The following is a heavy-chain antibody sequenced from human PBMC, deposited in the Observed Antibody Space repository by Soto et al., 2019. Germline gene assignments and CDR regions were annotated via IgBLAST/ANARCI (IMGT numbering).Heavy chain of an antibody. Sequence: LTFSDHYMDWVRQAPGKGLEWVGRIKNKANSYATQYAAPVNGRFAISRDGSRHSLFLQMNRLKTDDTAVYYCPIVRLGAPIRSFAYGGQGPLVTVSS. CDR2: IKNKANSYAT. V-gene: IGHV3-72*01. D-gene: IGHD2-21*01. J-gene: IGHJ4*02. CDR1: LTFSDHY. CDR3: PIVRLGAPIRSFAY.